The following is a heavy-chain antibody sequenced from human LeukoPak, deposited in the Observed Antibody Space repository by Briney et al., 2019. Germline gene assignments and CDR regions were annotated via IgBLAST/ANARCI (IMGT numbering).Heavy chain of an antibody. D-gene: IGHD3-22*01. CDR1: TGSVNSGVYY. CDR3: AKHEGSYYDKSGYTFDF. CDR2: IHSSGNS. J-gene: IGHJ4*02. Sequence: PSETLSLTCSVSTGSVNSGVYYWGWVRQPPGKGLEWIGSIHSSGNSYCNPSLKSRVTLSVDTSKNQFSLKLSSVTAADRAVYYCAKHEGSYYDKSGYTFDFWGLGTLVTVSS. V-gene: IGHV4-39*01.